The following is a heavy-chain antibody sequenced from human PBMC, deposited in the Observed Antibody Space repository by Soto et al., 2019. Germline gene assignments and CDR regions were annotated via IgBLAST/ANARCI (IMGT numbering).Heavy chain of an antibody. CDR2: MNPNSGNP. CDR1: GYTFTSYD. Sequence: QVQLVQSGAEVKKPGASVKVSCKASGYTFTSYDINWVRQATGQGLEWMGWMNPNSGNPGYAQKFQGRVTMNRNTSISTAYMELSSLRSEDTAVYYCVRVAAAGTKIDYWGQGTLVTVSS. J-gene: IGHJ4*02. V-gene: IGHV1-8*01. CDR3: VRVAAAGTKIDY. D-gene: IGHD6-13*01.